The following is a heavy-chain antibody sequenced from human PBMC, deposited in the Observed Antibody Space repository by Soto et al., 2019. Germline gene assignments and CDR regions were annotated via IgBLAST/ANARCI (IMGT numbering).Heavy chain of an antibody. CDR2: RYYSGRT. Sequence: QVQLQESGPGLVKPSETLSLTCTVSGGSISSYCWSWIRQPPGKGLEWMGYRYYSGRTNDNPSLKSRGIITVNTSKTQFSLKLSAVTPADTAVYSCARGYGGAFDIWGQGTMVTVSS. CDR3: ARGYGGAFDI. CDR1: GGSISSYC. D-gene: IGHD3-10*01. J-gene: IGHJ3*02. V-gene: IGHV4-59*08.